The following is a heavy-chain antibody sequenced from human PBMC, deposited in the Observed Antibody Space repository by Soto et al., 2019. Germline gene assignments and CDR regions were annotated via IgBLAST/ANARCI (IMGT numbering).Heavy chain of an antibody. CDR1: GGSMSSPNW. CDR3: ATGSLYYYGSGGMWDS. V-gene: IGHV4-4*02. CDR2: MHHSGAT. Sequence: QVRLQESGPGLVKPSGTLSLTCLVSGGSMSSPNWWSWVRQAPGKGLEWIAEMHHSGATNYNPSLKSRIIISIDKSKNQFSLHLSSVPAADTAVYYCATGSLYYYGSGGMWDSWGRGALVTVSS. D-gene: IGHD3-10*01. J-gene: IGHJ4*02.